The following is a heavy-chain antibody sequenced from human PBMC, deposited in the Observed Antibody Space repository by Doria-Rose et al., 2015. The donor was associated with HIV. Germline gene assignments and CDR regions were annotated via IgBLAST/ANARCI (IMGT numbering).Heavy chain of an antibody. Sequence: QITLKESGPVLVKPTETLTLTCTVSGVSLSSPGMGVSWIRQPPGKALEWLANIFSADERSYNTSLKSRLTISRSTSKSQVVLTRPDMDPVDTATYYCARIKSSRWYHKYYFDFWGQGTLVIVSA. J-gene: IGHJ4*02. CDR3: ARIKSSRWYHKYYFDF. V-gene: IGHV2-26*01. D-gene: IGHD6-13*01. CDR2: IFSADER. CDR1: GVSLSSPGMG.